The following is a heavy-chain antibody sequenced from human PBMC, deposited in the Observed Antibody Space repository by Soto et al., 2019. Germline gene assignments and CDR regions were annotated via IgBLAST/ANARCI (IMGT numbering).Heavy chain of an antibody. CDR1: GFSLSTSGVG. Sequence: QITLKESGPTLVKPTQTLTLTCTFSGFSLSTSGVGVGWIRQPPGKALEWRALIYWDDDKRYSPSLKSRLTITKDTSKNQVVLTMTNMDPVDTATYYCAHRGYYDSSGYYYFDYWGQGTLVTVSS. CDR3: AHRGYYDSSGYYYFDY. D-gene: IGHD3-22*01. V-gene: IGHV2-5*02. J-gene: IGHJ4*02. CDR2: IYWDDDK.